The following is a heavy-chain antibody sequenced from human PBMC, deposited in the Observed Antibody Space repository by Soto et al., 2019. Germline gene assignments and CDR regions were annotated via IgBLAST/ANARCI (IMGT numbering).Heavy chain of an antibody. Sequence: QVQLVQSGAEVKEPGASVKISCKGSGYTFTSYGITWVRQAPGQGLESMGWISAYNGNTVYAQNLQGRVTMTTDTYTTTAYMELRSLRSDDTVVYYCVRKPTGQSNDYWGQGTLVTVSS. CDR3: VRKPTGQSNDY. V-gene: IGHV1-18*01. CDR1: GYTFTSYG. CDR2: ISAYNGNT. J-gene: IGHJ4*02. D-gene: IGHD3-9*01.